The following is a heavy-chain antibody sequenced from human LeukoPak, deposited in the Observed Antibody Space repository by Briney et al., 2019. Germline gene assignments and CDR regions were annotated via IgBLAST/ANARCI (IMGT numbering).Heavy chain of an antibody. J-gene: IGHJ4*02. CDR2: ISSNGGST. Sequence: PGGSLRLSCAASGFTFSSYAMHWVRQAPGKGLEYVSAISSNGGSTYYANSVKGRFTISRDNSKNTLYLQMGSLRAEDMAVYYCARSLWFGELLWGQETLVTVSS. D-gene: IGHD3-10*01. CDR3: ARSLWFGELL. V-gene: IGHV3-64*01. CDR1: GFTFSSYA.